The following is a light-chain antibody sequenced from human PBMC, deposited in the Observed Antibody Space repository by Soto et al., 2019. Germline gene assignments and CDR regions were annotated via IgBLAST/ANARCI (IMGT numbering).Light chain of an antibody. Sequence: AIRMTQSPSSLSASTGDRVTITCRASQGISSYLAWYQQKPGKAPKLLIYAASTLQSGVPSRFSGSGSGTDFTLTISSLQPEDFATYYCQQSYSTRFGQGTRLEIK. V-gene: IGKV1-8*01. CDR1: QGISSY. CDR3: QQSYSTR. CDR2: AAS. J-gene: IGKJ5*01.